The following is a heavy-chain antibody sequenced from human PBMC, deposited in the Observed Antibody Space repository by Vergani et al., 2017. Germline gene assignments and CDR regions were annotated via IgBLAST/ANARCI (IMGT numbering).Heavy chain of an antibody. V-gene: IGHV3-30*18. CDR1: GFTFSSYG. D-gene: IGHD4-17*01. Sequence: QVQLVESGGGVVQPGRSLRLSCAASGFTFSSYGMHWVRQAPGKGLEWVAVISYDGSNKYYADSVKGRFTISRDNSKNTLYLQMNSLRAEVTAVYYCAKDLEEMTTVTYYGMDVWGQGTTVTVSS. CDR2: ISYDGSNK. J-gene: IGHJ6*02. CDR3: AKDLEEMTTVTYYGMDV.